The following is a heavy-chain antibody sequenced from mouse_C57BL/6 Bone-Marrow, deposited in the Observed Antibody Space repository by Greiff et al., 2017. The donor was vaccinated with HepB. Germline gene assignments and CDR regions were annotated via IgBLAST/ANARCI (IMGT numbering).Heavy chain of an antibody. CDR3: ARDAPLLYDGSSYGYFDV. CDR2: INYDGSST. Sequence: EVQRVESEGGLVQPGSSMKLSCTASGFTFSDYYMAWVRQVPEKGLEWVANINYDGSSTYYLDSLKSRFIISRDNAKNILYLQMSSLKSEDTATYYWARDAPLLYDGSSYGYFDVWGTGTTVTVSS. CDR1: GFTFSDYY. D-gene: IGHD1-1*01. J-gene: IGHJ1*03. V-gene: IGHV5-16*01.